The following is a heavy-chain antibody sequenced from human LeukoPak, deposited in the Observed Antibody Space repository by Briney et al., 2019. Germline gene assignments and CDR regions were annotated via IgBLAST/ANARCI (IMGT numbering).Heavy chain of an antibody. D-gene: IGHD2-21*02. Sequence: GGPLRLFCAASGFTFTSAAIHWLRQAPGKGLEWATLISQDETDKYYIDSVKGRFTISRDNSKNTLYLQMNSLRTEDTGVYYCAKDGAFCGSACLGPDSWGQGTLVIVSS. CDR2: ISQDETDK. J-gene: IGHJ4*02. CDR3: AKDGAFCGSACLGPDS. V-gene: IGHV3-30*18. CDR1: GFTFTSAA.